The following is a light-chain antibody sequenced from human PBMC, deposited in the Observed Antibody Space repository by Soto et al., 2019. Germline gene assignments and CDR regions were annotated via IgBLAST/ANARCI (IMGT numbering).Light chain of an antibody. CDR3: CSYAGSYTYV. J-gene: IGLJ1*01. V-gene: IGLV2-11*01. CDR1: SSDVGGYNY. Sequence: QSVLTQPRSVSGSPGQSVSMPCTGTSSDVGGYNYVSWYQHHPGKAPKLMIYDVTKRPSGVRDRFSASKSGNTASLTISGLQAEDEADYYCCSYAGSYTYVFGTGTKV. CDR2: DVT.